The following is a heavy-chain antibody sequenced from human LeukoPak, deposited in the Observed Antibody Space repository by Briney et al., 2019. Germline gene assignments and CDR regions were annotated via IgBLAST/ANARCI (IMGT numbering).Heavy chain of an antibody. Sequence: PGGSLRLSCAASGFTFSSYGMHWVRQAPGKGLEWVAFIRYDGSNKYYADSVKGRFTISRDNSKNTLYLQMNSLRAEDTAVYYCAKGLPGIAAAGRVLDYWGQGTLVTVSS. CDR1: GFTFSSYG. D-gene: IGHD6-13*01. V-gene: IGHV3-30*02. CDR3: AKGLPGIAAAGRVLDY. CDR2: IRYDGSNK. J-gene: IGHJ4*02.